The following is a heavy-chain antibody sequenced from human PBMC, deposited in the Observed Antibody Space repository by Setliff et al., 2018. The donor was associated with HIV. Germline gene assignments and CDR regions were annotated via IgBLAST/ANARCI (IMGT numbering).Heavy chain of an antibody. D-gene: IGHD3-22*01. Sequence: SVKVSCKASGGTFSSYAISWVRQAPGQGLEWMGGIIPMFGTLNFAQKFQGRVTITTDESTSTAYMELNSLRSEDTAVYYCARGPASGDYSYYFDYWGQGTLVTVSS. J-gene: IGHJ4*02. CDR2: IIPMFGTL. CDR3: ARGPASGDYSYYFDY. V-gene: IGHV1-69*05. CDR1: GGTFSSYA.